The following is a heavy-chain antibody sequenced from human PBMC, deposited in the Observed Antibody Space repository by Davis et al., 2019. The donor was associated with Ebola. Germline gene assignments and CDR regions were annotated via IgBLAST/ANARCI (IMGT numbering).Heavy chain of an antibody. D-gene: IGHD2-15*01. Sequence: SVKVSCKASGYTFTSYDINWVRQAPGQGLEWMGGIIPIFGTANYAQKFQGRVTITADESTSTAYMELSSLRSEDTAVYYCARDPYCSGGSCYREGGYYYYYMDVWGKGTTVTVSS. CDR2: IIPIFGTA. J-gene: IGHJ6*03. CDR3: ARDPYCSGGSCYREGGYYYYYMDV. CDR1: GYTFTSYD. V-gene: IGHV1-69*13.